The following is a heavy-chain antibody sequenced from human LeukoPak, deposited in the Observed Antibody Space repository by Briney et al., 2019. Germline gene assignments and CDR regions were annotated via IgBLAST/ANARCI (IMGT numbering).Heavy chain of an antibody. CDR2: ISGSGGST. CDR1: GFTFSSYA. V-gene: IGHV3-23*01. Sequence: PGGSLRLSCAASGFTFSSYAMSWVRQAPGKGLEWVSAISGSGGSTYYADSVKGRFTISRDNSKNTLYLQMNSLRAEDTAVYYCAKLPRSIVVVPAAMRGGNWFDPWGQGTLVTVSS. J-gene: IGHJ5*02. CDR3: AKLPRSIVVVPAAMRGGNWFDP. D-gene: IGHD2-2*01.